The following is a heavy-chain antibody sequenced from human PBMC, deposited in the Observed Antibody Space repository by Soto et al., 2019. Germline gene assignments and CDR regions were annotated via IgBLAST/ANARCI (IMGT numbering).Heavy chain of an antibody. CDR3: LKNTEL. D-gene: IGHD1-26*01. CDR2: ISASGTDT. CDR1: GFRFRSHA. J-gene: IGHJ6*02. V-gene: IGHV3-23*01. Sequence: GGSLRLSCAASGFRFRSHAMHWVRQAPGKGLEWVAGISASGTDTFYGDSVKGRFTVYRDNSDNTGSLLLRALTTDDTATYYCLKNTELWGQGTAVTVSS.